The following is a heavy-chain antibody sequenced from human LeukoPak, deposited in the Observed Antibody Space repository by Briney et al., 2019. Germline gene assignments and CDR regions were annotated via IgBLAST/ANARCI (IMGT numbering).Heavy chain of an antibody. J-gene: IGHJ4*02. Sequence: GESLKISCQGSGYSFTDYWIGWVRQMPGKGLEWMGIIYPGDSDTRYSPSFQGQVTISADKSITTAYLQWSSLKASDTAMYYCVRRRDIVSTATGTSGPTDYWGQGTLVTVSS. CDR2: IYPGDSDT. D-gene: IGHD5/OR15-5a*01. CDR1: GYSFTDYW. CDR3: VRRRDIVSTATGTSGPTDY. V-gene: IGHV5-51*01.